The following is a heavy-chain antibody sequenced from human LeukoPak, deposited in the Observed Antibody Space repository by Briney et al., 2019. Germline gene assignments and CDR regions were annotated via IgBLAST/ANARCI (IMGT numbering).Heavy chain of an antibody. CDR2: INESGDT. J-gene: IGHJ6*03. Sequence: SETLSLTCTVSGGPITPYYWSWIRQAPGKGLEGIGEINESGDTKYNPSLKSRVTISVDTSKNQFSLNVKSVTAADTAVYYCARALIVTPASCYMDVWGKGTTVTVSS. CDR1: GGPITPYY. CDR3: ARALIVTPASCYMDV. V-gene: IGHV4-34*01. D-gene: IGHD3-22*01.